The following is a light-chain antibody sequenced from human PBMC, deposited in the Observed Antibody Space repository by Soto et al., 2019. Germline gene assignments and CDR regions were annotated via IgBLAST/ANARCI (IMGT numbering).Light chain of an antibody. V-gene: IGLV2-8*01. Sequence: QSVLTQPASVSGSPGQSITISCTGTSSDVGGYNYVSWYQHHPGKAPKLMIYEVSNRPSGVPDRFSGSKSGNTASLTVSGLQPEDEADYYCSSYAGSNKSVFGTGTKVTVL. CDR3: SSYAGSNKSV. J-gene: IGLJ1*01. CDR2: EVS. CDR1: SSDVGGYNY.